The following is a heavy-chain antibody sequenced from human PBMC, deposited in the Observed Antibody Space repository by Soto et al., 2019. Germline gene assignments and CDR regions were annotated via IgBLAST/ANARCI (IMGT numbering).Heavy chain of an antibody. D-gene: IGHD2-2*01. CDR2: ISSSGSTI. J-gene: IGHJ5*02. V-gene: IGHV3-11*01. CDR3: ARPEEVVVPAAITWFDP. Sequence: LRLSCAASGFTFSDYYMSWIRQAPGKGLEWVSYISSSGSTIYYADSVKGRFTISRDNAKNSLYLQMNSLRAEDTAVYYCARPEEVVVPAAITWFDPWGQGTLVTVSS. CDR1: GFTFSDYY.